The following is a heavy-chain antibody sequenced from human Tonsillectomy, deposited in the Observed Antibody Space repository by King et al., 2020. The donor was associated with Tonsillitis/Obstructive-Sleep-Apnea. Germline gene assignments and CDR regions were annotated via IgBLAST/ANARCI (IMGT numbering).Heavy chain of an antibody. V-gene: IGHV3-33*01. CDR2: IWYDGSNK. CDR1: GFTFSSYG. Sequence: VQLVESGGGVVQPGRSLRLSCAASGFTFSSYGMHWVRQAPGKGLEWVAVIWYDGSNKYYADSVKGRFTISRDNSKNTLYLQMNSLRAEDTSVYYCARDSGKPMVKGVTDYWGQGTLVTVSS. J-gene: IGHJ4*02. CDR3: ARDSGKPMVKGVTDY. D-gene: IGHD3-10*01.